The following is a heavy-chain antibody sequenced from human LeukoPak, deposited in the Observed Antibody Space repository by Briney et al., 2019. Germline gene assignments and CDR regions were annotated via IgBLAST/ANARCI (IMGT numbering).Heavy chain of an antibody. CDR2: INPNTGGT. CDR1: GFIFTGYY. Sequence: ASVKVSCKASGFIFTGYYMHWVRQAPGQGLEWMGWINPNTGGTNYAQKFQGRVTMTRDTSISTAYMDLSSLRSDDTAVYYCARDHPYSSGWYGRVEALDLWGQGTTVTVSS. D-gene: IGHD6-19*01. CDR3: ARDHPYSSGWYGRVEALDL. J-gene: IGHJ3*01. V-gene: IGHV1-2*02.